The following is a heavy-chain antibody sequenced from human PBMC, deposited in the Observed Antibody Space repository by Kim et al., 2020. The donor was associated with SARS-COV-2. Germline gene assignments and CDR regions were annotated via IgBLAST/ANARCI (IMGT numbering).Heavy chain of an antibody. D-gene: IGHD3-22*01. V-gene: IGHV1-69*13. CDR3: VIEGYYYDNADPGY. J-gene: IGHJ4*02. CDR2: LIPIFGTA. Sequence: SVKVSCKASGGTFSTYAISWVRQAPGQGLEWMGGLIPIFGTAHYEQKFQGRVTITADESTSTVYMELSRLRSEDTAIYYCVIEGYYYDNADPGYWGPGT. CDR1: GGTFSTYA.